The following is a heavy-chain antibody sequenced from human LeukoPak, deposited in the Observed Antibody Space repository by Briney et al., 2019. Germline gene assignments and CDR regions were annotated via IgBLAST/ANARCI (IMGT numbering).Heavy chain of an antibody. J-gene: IGHJ3*02. Sequence: RASVKVSCKASGYTFIGYYMHWVRQAPGQGLEWMGWINPNSGGTNYAQKFQGRVTMTRGTSISTAYMELSRLRSDDTAVYYCARDLRVTMIVVVPDAFDIWGQGTMVTVSS. V-gene: IGHV1-2*02. D-gene: IGHD3-22*01. CDR1: GYTFIGYY. CDR3: ARDLRVTMIVVVPDAFDI. CDR2: INPNSGGT.